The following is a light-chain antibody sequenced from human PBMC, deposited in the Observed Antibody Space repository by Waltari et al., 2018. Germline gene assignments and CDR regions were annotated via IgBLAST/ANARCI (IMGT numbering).Light chain of an antibody. CDR1: RSVGGW. J-gene: IGKJ2*01. Sequence: DIQITQSPSALSASFGDTVTINCRTSRSVGGWMAWFQQKPDKAPRLLIYEASSLADGVPSRFSGSGSATEFTLTISGLQPDDFATYYCQQYNDLYSFGRGTKLEI. V-gene: IGKV1-5*01. CDR2: EAS. CDR3: QQYNDLYS.